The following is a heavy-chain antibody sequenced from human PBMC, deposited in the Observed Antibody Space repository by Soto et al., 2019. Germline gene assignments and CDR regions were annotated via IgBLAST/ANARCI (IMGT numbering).Heavy chain of an antibody. D-gene: IGHD3-22*01. V-gene: IGHV3-30-3*01. CDR2: ISSDGSKK. CDR3: AREYFDCSGYYYVQGWNYFYYGMDV. J-gene: IGHJ6*02. CDR1: GFTFSRYA. Sequence: QVQLVESGGGVVQPGNSLRLSCAASGFTFSRYALNWVRQAPGKGLEWVAAISSDGSKKYHADSVKGRFTISRDNSNNMLNLKMNSLRDEDTALYLCAREYFDCSGYYYVQGWNYFYYGMDVWGQGTTVTVSS.